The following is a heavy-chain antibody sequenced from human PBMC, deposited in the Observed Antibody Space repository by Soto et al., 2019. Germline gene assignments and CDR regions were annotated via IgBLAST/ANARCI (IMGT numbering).Heavy chain of an antibody. CDR2: IYYSGST. V-gene: IGHV4-59*01. J-gene: IGHJ3*02. CDR1: GGSISSYY. CDR3: ARAGGRITIFGVVTHAFDI. D-gene: IGHD3-3*01. Sequence: QVQLQESGPGLVKPSETLSLTCTVSGGSISSYYWSWIRQPPGKGLEWIGYIYYSGSTNYNPSRKSRVTIAVATSKNQFSLKLSSVTAADTAVYYCARAGGRITIFGVVTHAFDIWGQGTMVTVSS.